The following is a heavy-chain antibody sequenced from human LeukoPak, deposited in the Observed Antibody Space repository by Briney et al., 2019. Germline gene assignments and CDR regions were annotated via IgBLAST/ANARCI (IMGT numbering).Heavy chain of an antibody. D-gene: IGHD1-26*01. CDR3: AKDKVGATHLYYFDY. Sequence: AGGSLRLSCAASGFTFSSYAMTWVRQAPGKRLEWVSAISGSGGSTYYAASVKGRFTISRDNSKNTLYLQMNSLRAEDTAVYYCAKDKVGATHLYYFDYWGQGTLVSVSS. CDR2: ISGSGGST. J-gene: IGHJ4*02. V-gene: IGHV3-23*01. CDR1: GFTFSSYA.